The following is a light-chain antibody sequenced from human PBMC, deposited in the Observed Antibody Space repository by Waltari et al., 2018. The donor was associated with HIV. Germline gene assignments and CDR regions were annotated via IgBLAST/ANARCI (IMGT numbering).Light chain of an antibody. J-gene: IGKJ4*01. CDR3: QQLESYTQIS. CDR1: QGISSY. CDR2: AAS. V-gene: IGKV1-9*01. Sequence: DIQSTQSPSILSASVGDRVTITCRTSQGISSYLAWYQQKPGKAPKLLIYAASTLQSGVPSRFSGSGSGTEFTLTISSLQPEDFATYYCQQLESYTQISFGGGTKVGIK.